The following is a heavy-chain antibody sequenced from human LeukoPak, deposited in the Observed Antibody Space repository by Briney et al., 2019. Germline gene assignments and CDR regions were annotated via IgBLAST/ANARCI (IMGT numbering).Heavy chain of an antibody. D-gene: IGHD2-15*01. CDR1: GFTFSDYG. Sequence: GGSLRLSCAAYGFTFSDYGMNWVRQAPGKGLEWVSYISTSSGVIYDADSVKGRFTISRDSAKNSLYLQMNSLRADDTAVYYCAKSVVVITFRFDDWGQGALVTVSS. V-gene: IGHV3-48*01. J-gene: IGHJ4*02. CDR2: ISTSSGVI. CDR3: AKSVVVITFRFDD.